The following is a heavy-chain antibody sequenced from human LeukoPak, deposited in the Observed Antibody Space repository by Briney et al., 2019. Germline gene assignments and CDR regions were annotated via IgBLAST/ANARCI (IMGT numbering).Heavy chain of an antibody. J-gene: IGHJ5*02. CDR3: ARGPAVVNWFDP. Sequence: ASVKVSCKASGYSIISYGISWMRQPPGQGLEWMGWISPYNGNSKYTDKVQGRVTMTTDTSTSTAYMELRSLRSDDTAVYYCARGPAVVNWFDPWGQGSLVTVSS. D-gene: IGHD3-22*01. CDR2: ISPYNGNS. CDR1: GYSIISYG. V-gene: IGHV1-18*01.